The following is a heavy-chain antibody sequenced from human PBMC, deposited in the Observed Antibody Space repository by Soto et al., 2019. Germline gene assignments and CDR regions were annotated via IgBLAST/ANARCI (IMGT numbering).Heavy chain of an antibody. CDR1: GYSFTSYW. CDR2: IYPGDSDT. D-gene: IGHD6-13*01. CDR3: ARHGYSSSWSTHYYYYGMDV. Sequence: GESLKISCKGSGYSFTSYWIGWVRQMPGKGLEWMGIIYPGDSDTRYSPSFQGQVTISADKSISTAYLQWSSLKASDTAMYYCARHGYSSSWSTHYYYYGMDVWGQGTTVTVSS. J-gene: IGHJ6*02. V-gene: IGHV5-51*01.